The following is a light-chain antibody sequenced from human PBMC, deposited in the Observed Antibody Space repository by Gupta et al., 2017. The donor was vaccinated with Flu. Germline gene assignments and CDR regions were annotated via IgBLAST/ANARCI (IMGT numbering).Light chain of an antibody. CDR3: QQEGISVST. J-gene: IGKJ2*01. CDR2: GAS. CDR1: QSVNNNL. Sequence: EIVLTQSPATLSSSPGERATSSCRASQSVNNNLLTWYQQKPGQAPRLLIYGASSRATGIPDRFSGSGSGTDFTLTILRLVPEDFAVYYCQQEGISVSTFGQGTKLEIK. V-gene: IGKV3-20*01.